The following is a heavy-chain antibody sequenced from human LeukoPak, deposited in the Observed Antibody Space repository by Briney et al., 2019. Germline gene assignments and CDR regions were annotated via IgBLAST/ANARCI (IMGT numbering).Heavy chain of an antibody. J-gene: IGHJ6*02. V-gene: IGHV3-7*01. CDR1: GFTFSSYA. CDR3: ARDVSYTAYHYYGMDV. D-gene: IGHD1-26*01. CDR2: IKHDGSEK. Sequence: PGGSLRLSCAASGFTFSSYAMSWVRQAPGKGLEWVANIKHDGSEKDYVDSVKGRFTISRDNAKNALFLQMNSLRAEDTAVYYCARDVSYTAYHYYGMDVWGQGTTVTVSS.